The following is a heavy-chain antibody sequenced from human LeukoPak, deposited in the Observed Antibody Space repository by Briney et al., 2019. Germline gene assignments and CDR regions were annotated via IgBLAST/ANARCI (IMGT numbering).Heavy chain of an antibody. CDR2: ISYDGSNK. D-gene: IGHD3-9*01. J-gene: IGHJ6*04. V-gene: IGHV3-30-3*01. CDR1: GFTFSSYA. CDR3: AKENYDIVTGHRMDV. Sequence: GGSLRLSCAASGFTFSSYAMHWVRQAPGKGLEWVAVISYDGSNKYYADSVKGRFTISRDNSKNTLYLQMNSLRAEDTAVYYSAKENYDIVTGHRMDVRGEGATVSVSS.